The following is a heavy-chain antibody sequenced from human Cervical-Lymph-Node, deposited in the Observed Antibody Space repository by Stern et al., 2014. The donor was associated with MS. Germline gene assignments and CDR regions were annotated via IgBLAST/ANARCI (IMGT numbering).Heavy chain of an antibody. Sequence: VQLVESGGGVVQPGRSLRLSCAASEFTFSDYGMYWVRQAPGKGLAWVALIWYEGRNKFYADSVRGRFTISRDNSKNSLYLQMNSLRAEDTAVYYCAKGLRTTGSYYYGMDVWGQGTTVTVSS. V-gene: IGHV3-33*06. J-gene: IGHJ6*02. CDR1: EFTFSDYG. CDR2: IWYEGRNK. D-gene: IGHD1-14*01. CDR3: AKGLRTTGSYYYGMDV.